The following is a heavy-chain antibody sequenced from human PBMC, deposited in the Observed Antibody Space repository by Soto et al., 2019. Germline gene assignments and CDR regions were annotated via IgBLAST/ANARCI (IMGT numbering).Heavy chain of an antibody. V-gene: IGHV1-69*13. Sequence: GASVKVSCKASGGTFSSYAISWVRQAPGQGLEWMGGIIPIFGTANYAQKFQGRVTITADESTSTAYMELSSLRSEDTAVYYCARDSVRDIVSGMDVWGQGTTVTVSS. D-gene: IGHD2-15*01. CDR3: ARDSVRDIVSGMDV. CDR2: IIPIFGTA. CDR1: GGTFSSYA. J-gene: IGHJ6*02.